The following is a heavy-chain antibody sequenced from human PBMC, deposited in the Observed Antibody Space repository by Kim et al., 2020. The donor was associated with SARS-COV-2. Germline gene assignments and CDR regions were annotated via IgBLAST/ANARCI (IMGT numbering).Heavy chain of an antibody. J-gene: IGHJ6*02. CDR3: ARRGVFWSGYNYYYGMDV. V-gene: IGHV3-48*03. D-gene: IGHD3-3*01. CDR1: EFTFSSYE. CDR2: ISSSGSTI. Sequence: GGSLRLSCAASEFTFSSYEMNWVRQAPGKGLEWVSYISSSGSTIYYADSVKGRFTISRDNAKNAVYLQMNSLRAEDTAVYYCARRGVFWSGYNYYYGMDVLGQGTTVTVSS.